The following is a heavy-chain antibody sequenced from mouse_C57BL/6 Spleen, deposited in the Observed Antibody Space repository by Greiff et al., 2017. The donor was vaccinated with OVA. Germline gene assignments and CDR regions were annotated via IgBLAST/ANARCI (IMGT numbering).Heavy chain of an antibody. Sequence: EVKVVESGGGLVKPGGSLKLSCAASGFTFSSYAMSWVRQTPEKRLEWVATISDGGSYTYYPDNVKGRFTISRDNAKNNLYLQMSHLKSEDTAMYYCARSPPTTVVAHWYFDVWGTGTTVTVSS. J-gene: IGHJ1*03. CDR3: ARSPPTTVVAHWYFDV. CDR1: GFTFSSYA. V-gene: IGHV5-4*03. CDR2: ISDGGSYT. D-gene: IGHD1-1*01.